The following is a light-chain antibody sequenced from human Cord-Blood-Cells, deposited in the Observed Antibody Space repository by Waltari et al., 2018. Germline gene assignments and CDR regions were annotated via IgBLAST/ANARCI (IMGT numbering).Light chain of an antibody. CDR3: QAWDSSTVV. J-gene: IGLJ2*01. CDR2: KDS. Sequence: SYELTQPPSVSVSPGQTASITCSGGNLGDKYACWYQQKPGQSPVLVIYKDSKRPSGIPERFSGANSGNTATLTISGTQAMDEADYYCQAWDSSTVVFGVGTKLTFL. V-gene: IGLV3-1*01. CDR1: NLGDKY.